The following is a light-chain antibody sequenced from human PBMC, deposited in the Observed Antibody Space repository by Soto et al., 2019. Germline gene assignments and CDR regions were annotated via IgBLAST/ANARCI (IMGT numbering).Light chain of an antibody. CDR3: QQYNNWPHLT. V-gene: IGKV3-15*01. J-gene: IGKJ4*01. CDR1: QSVSSN. Sequence: DIVMTQSPATLSVSTGERATLSCRASQSVSSNLAWYQHKPGQAPRLLIYGASTRATGIPARFTGSGSGTDFTLTISSLQSDDFAGYYCQQYNNWPHLTFGGGNKVEIK. CDR2: GAS.